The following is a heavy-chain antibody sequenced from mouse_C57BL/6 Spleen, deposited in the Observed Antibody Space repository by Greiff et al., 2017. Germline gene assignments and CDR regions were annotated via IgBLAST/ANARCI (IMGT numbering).Heavy chain of an antibody. D-gene: IGHD2-2*01. CDR3: ARGDYGSYWYFEG. J-gene: IGHJ1*03. CDR1: GYTFTSYT. Sequence: QVQLQQSGAELARPGASVKMSCKASGYTFTSYTMHWVKQRPGQGLEWIGYINPSSGYTKYNQKFKDKATLTADKSSSTAYMQLSSLTSEDSAVYYCARGDYGSYWYFEGWGTGTTVTVSS. CDR2: INPSSGYT. V-gene: IGHV1-4*01.